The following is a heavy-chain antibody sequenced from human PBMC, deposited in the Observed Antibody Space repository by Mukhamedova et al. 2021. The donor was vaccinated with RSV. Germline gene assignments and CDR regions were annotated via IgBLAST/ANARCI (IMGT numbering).Heavy chain of an antibody. D-gene: IGHD3-10*01. V-gene: IGHV3-30*01. CDR3: ARAHPQTGSFDY. J-gene: IGHJ4*02. Sequence: RDNSKNTVFLQMNSLKTEDTAVYYCARAHPQTGSFDYWGQGTLVTVSS.